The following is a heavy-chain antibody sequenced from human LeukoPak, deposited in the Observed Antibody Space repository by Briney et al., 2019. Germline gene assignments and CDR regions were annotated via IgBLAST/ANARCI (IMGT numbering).Heavy chain of an antibody. Sequence: PGESLKISCKGSGYSFTSYWIGCVRQMPGKGLEWMGIIYPGDSDTRYSPSFQGQVTISADKSISTAYLQWSSLKASDTAMYYCALYDSSGYYSRGAFDIWGQGTMVTVSS. CDR2: IYPGDSDT. CDR3: ALYDSSGYYSRGAFDI. V-gene: IGHV5-51*01. CDR1: GYSFTSYW. J-gene: IGHJ3*02. D-gene: IGHD3-22*01.